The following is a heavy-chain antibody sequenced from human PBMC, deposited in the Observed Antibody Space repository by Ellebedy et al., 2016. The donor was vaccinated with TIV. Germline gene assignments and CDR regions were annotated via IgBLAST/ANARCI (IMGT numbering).Heavy chain of an antibody. Sequence: GESLKISCAASGFTFSTYTLNWVLQAPGKGLEWVSYISSTSSTIYYADAVRGRFAISRDNAKNSLYLKMNSLRAEDTALYYCARGVDTALVEHFQHWGQGTLVTVSS. D-gene: IGHD5-18*01. CDR2: ISSTSSTI. CDR1: GFTFSTYT. V-gene: IGHV3-48*04. J-gene: IGHJ1*01. CDR3: ARGVDTALVEHFQH.